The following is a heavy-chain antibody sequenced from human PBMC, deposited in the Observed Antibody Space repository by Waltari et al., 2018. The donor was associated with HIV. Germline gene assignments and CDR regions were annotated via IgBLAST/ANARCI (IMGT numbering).Heavy chain of an antibody. V-gene: IGHV4-61*02. CDR3: ARGDGYNYGAFDI. D-gene: IGHD5-12*01. J-gene: IGHJ3*02. Sequence: QVQLQESGPGLVKPSQTLSLTCTVSGGSISSGSYYWSWIRQPAGKGLEWIGRIYTSGSPNYNPSLKSRVTISVDTSKNQFSLKLSSVTAADTAVYYCARGDGYNYGAFDIWGQGTMVTVSS. CDR1: GGSISSGSYY. CDR2: IYTSGSP.